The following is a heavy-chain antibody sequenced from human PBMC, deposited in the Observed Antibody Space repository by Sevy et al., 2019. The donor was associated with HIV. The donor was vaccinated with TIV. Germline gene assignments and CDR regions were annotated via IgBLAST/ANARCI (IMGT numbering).Heavy chain of an antibody. CDR1: GFTFSDYF. CDR2: ISNRGSTT. J-gene: IGHJ4*02. Sequence: GGSLRLSCAASGFTFSDYFMTWIRQAPGRGLEWVAYISNRGSTTYYADFVKGRFTISRDNANNLLYLQMNSLRAEDTAVYYCARDHTKLGYCSSTNCPADFDYWGQRTLVTVSS. V-gene: IGHV3-11*01. CDR3: ARDHTKLGYCSSTNCPADFDY. D-gene: IGHD2-2*01.